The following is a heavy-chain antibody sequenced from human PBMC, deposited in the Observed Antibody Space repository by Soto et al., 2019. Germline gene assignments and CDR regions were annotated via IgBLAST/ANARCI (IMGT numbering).Heavy chain of an antibody. CDR2: INPNSGGT. J-gene: IGHJ6*02. Sequence: ASVKVSCKASGYTFTGYYMHWVRQAPGQGLEWMGWINPNSGGTNYAQKFQGWVTMTRDTSISTAYMELSRLRSDDTAVYYCARAIYDFWSGYQKTRYYYYYVMDVWGQGTTVTVSS. D-gene: IGHD3-3*01. CDR1: GYTFTGYY. CDR3: ARAIYDFWSGYQKTRYYYYYVMDV. V-gene: IGHV1-2*04.